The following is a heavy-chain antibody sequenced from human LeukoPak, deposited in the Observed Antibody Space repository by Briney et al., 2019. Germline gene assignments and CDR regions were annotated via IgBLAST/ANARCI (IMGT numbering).Heavy chain of an antibody. CDR1: GFTFSSYA. V-gene: IGHV3-23*01. CDR3: AKGERLGELSTNLLFAY. D-gene: IGHD3-16*02. Sequence: GGSLRLSCAASGFTFSSYAMSWVRQAPGKGLEWVSAISGSGGSTYYADSVKGRFTISRDNSKNTLYLQMNSLRAEDTAVYYCAKGERLGELSTNLLFAYWGQGTLVTVSS. J-gene: IGHJ4*02. CDR2: ISGSGGST.